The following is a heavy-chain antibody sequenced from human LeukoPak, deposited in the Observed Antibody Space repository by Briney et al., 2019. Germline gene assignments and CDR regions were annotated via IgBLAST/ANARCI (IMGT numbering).Heavy chain of an antibody. CDR3: AKDVRSSDLLWPYGMDV. J-gene: IGHJ6*02. CDR2: IRNDGSSK. D-gene: IGHD2-2*01. CDR1: GFTFSFYG. V-gene: IGHV3-30*02. Sequence: PGGSLRLSCAASGFTFSFYGMHWVRQAPGKGLEWVSFIRNDGSSKYYAGSVKGRFTISRDNSKNTLYLQMNSLRAEDTAVYYCAKDVRSSDLLWPYGMDVWGQGTTVTVSS.